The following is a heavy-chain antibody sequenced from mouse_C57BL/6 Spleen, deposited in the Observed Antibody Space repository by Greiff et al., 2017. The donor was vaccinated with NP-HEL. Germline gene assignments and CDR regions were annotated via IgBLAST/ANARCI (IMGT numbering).Heavy chain of an antibody. Sequence: QVQLQQSGAELVKPGASVKMSCKASGYTFTSYWITWVKQRPGQGLEWIGDIYPGSGSTNYNEKFKSKATLTVETSSSTAYMQLSSLTSEDSAVYYCALLYYGSSPWFAYWGQGTLVTVSA. CDR2: IYPGSGST. V-gene: IGHV1-55*01. CDR1: GYTFTSYW. CDR3: ALLYYGSSPWFAY. J-gene: IGHJ3*01. D-gene: IGHD1-1*01.